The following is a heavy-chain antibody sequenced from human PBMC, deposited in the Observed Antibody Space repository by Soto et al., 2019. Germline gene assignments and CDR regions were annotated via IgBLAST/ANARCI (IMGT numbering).Heavy chain of an antibody. V-gene: IGHV4-59*08. D-gene: IGHD2-8*01. CDR2: IYYSGST. Sequence: PSETLSLTCTVSGGSISSYYWSWIRQPPGKGLEWIGYIYYSGSTNYKPSLKSRVTISVDTSKNQFSLKLSSVTAADTAVYYCATRNGSRFDYWGQGTLVTVSS. CDR3: ATRNGSRFDY. CDR1: GGSISSYY. J-gene: IGHJ4*02.